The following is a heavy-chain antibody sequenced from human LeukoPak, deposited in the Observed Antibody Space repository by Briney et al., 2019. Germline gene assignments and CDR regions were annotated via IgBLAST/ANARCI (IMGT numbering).Heavy chain of an antibody. CDR2: IYYRGST. J-gene: IGHJ3*02. Sequence: SETLSLTCTVSGGSISNYHWSWLRQPPGKGLGWFGYIYYRGSTKNNTSLESRVTISVDMSKNQCALKLNSVTAADTAVYYCVRVQADGHSDIWGQGTMVTVSS. CDR3: VRVQADGHSDI. V-gene: IGHV4-59*01. CDR1: GGSISNYH. D-gene: IGHD5-24*01.